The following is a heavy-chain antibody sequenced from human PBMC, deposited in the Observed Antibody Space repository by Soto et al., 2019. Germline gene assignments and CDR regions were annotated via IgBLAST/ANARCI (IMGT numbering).Heavy chain of an antibody. CDR1: GDSVSSTSAA. Sequence: SQTLSLTCAISGDSVSSTSAAWSWIRQSPSRGLEWLGRTYYRSKWYSDYAVSVKSRITINPDTSKNQFSLKLSSVTAADTAVYYCARVPDYYDSSGYYYNYFDYWGQGTLVTVSS. D-gene: IGHD3-22*01. V-gene: IGHV6-1*01. J-gene: IGHJ4*02. CDR2: TYYRSKWYS. CDR3: ARVPDYYDSSGYYYNYFDY.